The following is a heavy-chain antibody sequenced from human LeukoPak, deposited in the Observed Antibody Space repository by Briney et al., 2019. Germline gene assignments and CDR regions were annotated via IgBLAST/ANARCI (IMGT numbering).Heavy chain of an antibody. Sequence: SETLSLTCTVSGYSISSGYYWGWIRQPPGQGLEWIGSIYHSGSTYYNPSLKSRVTISVDTSKNQFSLKLSSVTAADTAVYYCARGLWFGELSPFDYWGQGTLVTVSS. CDR1: GYSISSGYY. J-gene: IGHJ4*02. CDR3: ARGLWFGELSPFDY. V-gene: IGHV4-38-2*02. D-gene: IGHD3-10*01. CDR2: IYHSGST.